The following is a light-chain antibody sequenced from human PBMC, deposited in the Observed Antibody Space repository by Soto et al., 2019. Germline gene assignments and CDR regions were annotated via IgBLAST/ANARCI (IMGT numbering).Light chain of an antibody. J-gene: IGLJ2*01. V-gene: IGLV2-11*01. CDR2: AVT. Sequence: QSALTQSRSVSGSPGQSVTISCTASSSDVGGYKYVSWYQQHPGNAPKLMIYAVTKRPSGVPDRFSGSKSGNTASLTISGLQTEDEADYYCCSYADNYVVFGGGTKLTVL. CDR3: CSYADNYVV. CDR1: SSDVGGYKY.